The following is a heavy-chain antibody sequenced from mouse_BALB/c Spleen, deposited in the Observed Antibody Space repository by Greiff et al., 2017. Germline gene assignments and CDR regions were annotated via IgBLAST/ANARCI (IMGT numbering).Heavy chain of an antibody. D-gene: IGHD1-2*01. J-gene: IGHJ2*01. CDR3: ARYTLLRPYFDY. Sequence: EVHLVESGPSLVKPSQTLSLTCSVTGDSITSGYWNWIRKFPGNKLEYMGYISYSGSTYYNPSLKSRISITRDTSKNQYYLQLNSVTTEDTATYYCARYTLLRPYFDYWGQGTTLTVSS. CDR1: GDSITSGY. V-gene: IGHV3-8*02. CDR2: ISYSGST.